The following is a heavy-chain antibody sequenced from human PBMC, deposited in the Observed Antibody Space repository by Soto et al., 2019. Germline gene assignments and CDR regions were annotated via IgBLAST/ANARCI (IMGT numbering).Heavy chain of an antibody. CDR1: GGTFSSYA. CDR2: IIPIFGTA. V-gene: IGHV1-69*01. D-gene: IGHD3-10*01. J-gene: IGHJ6*02. CDR3: ARDSGFGELYLPSLDDYYYYYGMDV. Sequence: QVPLVQSGAEVKKPASSVKVSCKASGGTFSSYAISWVRQAPGQGLEWMGGIIPIFGTANYAQKFQGRVTITADECTTTADMGMSSLRSGDTAVYYCARDSGFGELYLPSLDDYYYYYGMDVWGQGTTVTVSS.